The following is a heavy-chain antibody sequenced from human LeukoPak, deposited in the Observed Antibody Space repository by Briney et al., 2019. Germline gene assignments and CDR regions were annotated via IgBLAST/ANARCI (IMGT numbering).Heavy chain of an antibody. CDR1: GGSISSGDYY. V-gene: IGHV4-61*08. CDR3: ARRDSRSDY. J-gene: IGHJ4*02. Sequence: SETLSLTCTVSGGSISSGDYYWSWIRQPPGKGLEWIGYIYYSGSTNYNPSLKSRVTISVDTSKNQFSLSLSSVTAADTAIYYCARRDSRSDYWGQGTLVTVSS. D-gene: IGHD2-21*02. CDR2: IYYSGST.